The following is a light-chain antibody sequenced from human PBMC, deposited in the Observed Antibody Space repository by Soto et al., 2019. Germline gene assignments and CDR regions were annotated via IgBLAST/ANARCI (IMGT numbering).Light chain of an antibody. J-gene: IGKJ1*01. V-gene: IGKV3-15*01. Sequence: EIVMTQSPATLSLSPGERATLSCRASQSVSSNLAWYQQKPGQAPRLLIYGASTRATGIPARFSGSGSGTEFTLTISSLQSADFATYYCQQYYSWPRGTFGQGTKVDIK. CDR2: GAS. CDR3: QQYYSWPRGT. CDR1: QSVSSN.